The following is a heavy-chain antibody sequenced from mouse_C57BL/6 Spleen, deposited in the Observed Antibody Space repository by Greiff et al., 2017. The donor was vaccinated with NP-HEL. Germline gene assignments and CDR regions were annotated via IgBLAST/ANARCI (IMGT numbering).Heavy chain of an antibody. Sequence: VQLQQPGAELVKPGASVKMSCKASGYTFTSYWITWVKQRPGQGLEWIGDIYPGSGSTNYNEKFKSKATLTVDTSSSTAYMQLSSLTSEDSAVYYCARVVDYDYDGDFDYWGQGTTLTVSS. V-gene: IGHV1-55*01. CDR3: ARVVDYDYDGDFDY. CDR2: IYPGSGST. D-gene: IGHD2-4*01. J-gene: IGHJ2*01. CDR1: GYTFTSYW.